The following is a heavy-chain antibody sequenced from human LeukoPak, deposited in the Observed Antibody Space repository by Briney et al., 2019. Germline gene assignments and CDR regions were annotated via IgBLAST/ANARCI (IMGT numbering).Heavy chain of an antibody. J-gene: IGHJ4*02. Sequence: SETLSLICSVSGDSISNNYWSWIRQSPGKGLEWIGNVLYRGNTNYNPSLKSRVTISVDTSKNQFSLKLNSVTAADTAVYYCARGVYAGSGYWGQGALVTVSS. V-gene: IGHV4-59*01. CDR2: VLYRGNT. CDR3: ARGVYAGSGY. D-gene: IGHD2-8*01. CDR1: GDSISNNY.